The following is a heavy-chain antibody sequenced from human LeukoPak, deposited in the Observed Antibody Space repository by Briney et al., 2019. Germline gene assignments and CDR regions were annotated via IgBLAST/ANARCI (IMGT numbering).Heavy chain of an antibody. D-gene: IGHD2-21*02. J-gene: IGHJ4*02. CDR2: ISYDGSNK. V-gene: IGHV3-30*18. CDR1: GFTFSSYG. CDR3: AKDRCGGDCYLLDY. Sequence: PGGSLRLSCAASGFTFSSYGMHWVRQAPGKGLEWVAVISYDGSNKYYADSVKGRFTISRDNSKNTLYLQMNSLRAEDTAVYYCAKDRCGGDCYLLDYWGQGTLVTVSS.